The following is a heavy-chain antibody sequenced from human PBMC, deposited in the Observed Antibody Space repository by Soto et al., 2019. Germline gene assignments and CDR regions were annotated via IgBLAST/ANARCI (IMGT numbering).Heavy chain of an antibody. D-gene: IGHD6-13*01. CDR3: AKDGPGRYSSSWYEVDY. CDR1: GFTFSSYG. V-gene: IGHV3-30*18. Sequence: QVQLVESGGGVVQPGRSLRLSCAASGFTFSSYGMHWVRQAPGKGLEWVAVISYDGSNKYYADSVKGRFTISRDNSKNTXYLQMNSQRAEDTAVYYCAKDGPGRYSSSWYEVDYWGQGTLVTVSS. J-gene: IGHJ4*02. CDR2: ISYDGSNK.